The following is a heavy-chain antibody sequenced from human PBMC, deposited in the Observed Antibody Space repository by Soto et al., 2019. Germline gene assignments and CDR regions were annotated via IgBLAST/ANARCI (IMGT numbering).Heavy chain of an antibody. CDR2: ISYDGSNN. Sequence: QVQLVESGGGVVQPGRSLRLSCAASGFTFSNYGMHWVRQAPGKGLDWVAVISYDGSNNYYADSVKGRFTISRDNSKNPLYLQMNSLRAEDTAVYYCAKAGYCSGGSCYYYGMDVWGQGTTVTVSS. CDR1: GFTFSNYG. V-gene: IGHV3-30*18. J-gene: IGHJ6*02. D-gene: IGHD2-15*01. CDR3: AKAGYCSGGSCYYYGMDV.